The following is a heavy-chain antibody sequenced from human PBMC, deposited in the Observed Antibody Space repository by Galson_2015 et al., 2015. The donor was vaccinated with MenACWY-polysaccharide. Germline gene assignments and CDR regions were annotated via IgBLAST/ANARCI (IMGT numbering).Heavy chain of an antibody. CDR1: GASISSGSHY. V-gene: IGHV4-31*11. D-gene: IGHD4-17*01. J-gene: IGHJ5*02. CDR3: AGIPATETSYGWFDP. CDR2: MYYTGRS. Sequence: TLSLTCAVSGASISSGSHYWSWFRQFPGKNLEWIAYMYYTGRSNYNPSLRSRVTISLDMSKNQLSLNLSSVTAADTAVYFCAGIPATETSYGWFDPWGQGTLVTVSS.